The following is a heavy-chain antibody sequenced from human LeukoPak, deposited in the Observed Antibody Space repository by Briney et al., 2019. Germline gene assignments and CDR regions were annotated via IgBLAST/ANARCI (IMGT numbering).Heavy chain of an antibody. CDR1: GYTFTDYY. Sequence: GASVKVSCKASGYTFTDYYMHWVRRAPGQGLEWMGWINPNSGGTNYAQKFQGRVTMTRDTSISTAYMELSRLRSDDTAVYYCARDPLGGGSYYRYFDYWGQGTLVTASS. CDR3: ARDPLGGGSYYRYFDY. CDR2: INPNSGGT. D-gene: IGHD1-26*01. V-gene: IGHV1-2*02. J-gene: IGHJ4*02.